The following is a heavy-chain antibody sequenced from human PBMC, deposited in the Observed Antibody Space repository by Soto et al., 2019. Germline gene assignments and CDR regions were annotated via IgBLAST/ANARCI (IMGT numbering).Heavy chain of an antibody. CDR1: GGSISAYY. D-gene: IGHD4-17*01. Sequence: QVQLQESGPGLVKPSETLTLTCTVSGGSISAYYWNWIRQSPGKGLEWIGYVYNSGSTSYNPSLKSRITPTVDTSKNQVSLNVNSVTAEDTAVYYCARGWEDTTSDYFSTPAWYSSGMDVWGQGTMVTVSS. V-gene: IGHV4-59*01. CDR3: ARGWEDTTSDYFSTPAWYSSGMDV. CDR2: VYNSGST. J-gene: IGHJ6*02.